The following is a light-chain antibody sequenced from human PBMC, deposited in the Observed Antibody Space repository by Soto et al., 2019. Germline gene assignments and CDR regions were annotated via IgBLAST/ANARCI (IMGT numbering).Light chain of an antibody. CDR3: QHYGSAPWT. Sequence: EIVLTQSPGTLSLSPGERATLSCRASESVSSSYLAWYQQKPGQAPRLLIFIASSRDAGIPDRFSGSGSGTDFTLTISRLEPEECAVYYCQHYGSAPWTFGQGTKVEIK. J-gene: IGKJ1*01. CDR2: IAS. CDR1: ESVSSSY. V-gene: IGKV3-20*01.